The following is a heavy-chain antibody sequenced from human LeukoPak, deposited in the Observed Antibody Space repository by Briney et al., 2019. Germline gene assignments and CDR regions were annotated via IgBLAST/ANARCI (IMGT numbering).Heavy chain of an antibody. CDR1: GFTFSSYA. D-gene: IGHD3-9*01. J-gene: IGHJ4*02. CDR3: AKDYYDILTGYQDFDY. CDR2: ISGSGGST. Sequence: SGGSLRLPCAASGFTFSSYAMSWVRQAPGKGLEWASAISGSGGSTYYADSVKGRFTISRDNSKNTLYLQMNSLRAEDTAVYYCAKDYYDILTGYQDFDYWGQGTLVTVSS. V-gene: IGHV3-23*01.